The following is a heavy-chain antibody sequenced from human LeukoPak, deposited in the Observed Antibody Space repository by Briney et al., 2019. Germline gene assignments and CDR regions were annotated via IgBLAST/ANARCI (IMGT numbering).Heavy chain of an antibody. CDR3: ARGLYDYGDYVGY. J-gene: IGHJ4*02. V-gene: IGHV3-48*01. Sequence: PGGSLRLSCAASGFTFSSYSMNWVRQAPGKGLEWLSYISSSSRTIYYADSVKGRFTISRDNANNSLYLQMNSLRAEDTAVYYCARGLYDYGDYVGYWGQGTLVTVSS. CDR2: ISSSSRTI. CDR1: GFTFSSYS. D-gene: IGHD4-17*01.